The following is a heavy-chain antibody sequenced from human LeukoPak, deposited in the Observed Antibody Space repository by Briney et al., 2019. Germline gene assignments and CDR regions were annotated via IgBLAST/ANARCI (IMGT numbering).Heavy chain of an antibody. V-gene: IGHV3-21*01. CDR3: AREPTAMIL. J-gene: IGHJ4*02. CDR1: GFTFSSYS. Sequence: GGSLRLSCAASGFTFSSYSMSWVRQTPGKGLEWVSFISSRSTYIYYADSVKGRFTISRDNAKNSLYLQMNSLRAEDTAVYYCAREPTAMILWGQGTLVTVSS. CDR2: ISSRSTYI. D-gene: IGHD5-18*01.